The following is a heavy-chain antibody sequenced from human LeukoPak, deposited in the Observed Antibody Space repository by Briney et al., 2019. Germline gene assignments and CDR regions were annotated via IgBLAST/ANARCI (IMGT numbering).Heavy chain of an antibody. Sequence: GGSLRLSCAASGFMFTSYSMNWVRQAPGKGLEWVSSISASSTYIFYGDSVKGRFTLSRDNARSSLYLQMNGLRAEDTAVYYCARIAISSLGAYYMDVWGKGTTATVSS. CDR1: GFMFTSYS. CDR3: ARIAISSLGAYYMDV. V-gene: IGHV3-21*01. CDR2: ISASSTYI. J-gene: IGHJ6*03. D-gene: IGHD5-24*01.